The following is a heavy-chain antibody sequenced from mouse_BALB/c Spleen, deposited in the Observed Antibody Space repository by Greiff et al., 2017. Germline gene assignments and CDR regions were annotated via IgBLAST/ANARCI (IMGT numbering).Heavy chain of an antibody. J-gene: IGHJ2*01. CDR2: IDPENGDT. V-gene: IGHV14-4*02. CDR3: NACRFYYFDY. CDR1: GFNIKDYY. Sequence: EVQLQQSGAELVRSGASVKLSCTASGFNIKDYYMHWVKQRPEQGLEWIGWIDPENGDTEYAPKFQGKATMTADTSSNTAYLQLSSLTSEDTAVYYWNACRFYYFDYWGQGTTLTVSS.